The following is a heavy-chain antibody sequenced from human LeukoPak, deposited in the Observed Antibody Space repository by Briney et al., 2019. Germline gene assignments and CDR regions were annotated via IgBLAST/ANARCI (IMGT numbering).Heavy chain of an antibody. V-gene: IGHV4-59*01. D-gene: IGHD3-22*01. J-gene: IGHJ1*01. Sequence: SETLSLTCTVSGGSISSYYWSWIRQPPGKGLEWIGYIYYSGSTNYNPSHKSRVTISVDTSKNQFSLKLSSVTAADTAVYYCARSATYYYDSSGYYYVAEYFQHWGQGTLVTVSS. CDR2: IYYSGST. CDR1: GGSISSYY. CDR3: ARSATYYYDSSGYYYVAEYFQH.